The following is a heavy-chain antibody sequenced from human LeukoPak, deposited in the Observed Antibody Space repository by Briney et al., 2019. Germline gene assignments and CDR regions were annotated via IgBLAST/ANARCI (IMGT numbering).Heavy chain of an antibody. CDR2: ISYTGSTT. Sequence: PGGSLRLSCAASGFSFSNYEMNWVRQAPGKGLEWISYISYTGSTTYQPDSVKGRFTVSRDSAKNSVYLQMNSLRAEDTAVYYCARQRLRPGSAWYEAFDIWGQGTMVTVSS. CDR1: GFSFSNYE. CDR3: ARQRLRPGSAWYEAFDI. J-gene: IGHJ3*02. D-gene: IGHD6-19*01. V-gene: IGHV3-48*03.